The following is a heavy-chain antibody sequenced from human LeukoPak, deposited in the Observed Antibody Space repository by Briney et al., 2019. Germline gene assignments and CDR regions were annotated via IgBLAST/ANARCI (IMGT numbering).Heavy chain of an antibody. CDR2: VIPIFGTA. CDR1: GGTFSSYA. V-gene: IGHV1-69*13. J-gene: IGHJ4*02. CDR3: ARAGWICGGDCYSDY. D-gene: IGHD2-21*02. Sequence: SVKVSCKASGGTFSSYAISWVRQAPGQGLKWMGGVIPIFGTANYAQKFQGRVTITADESTSTAYMELSSLRSEDTAVYYCARAGWICGGDCYSDYWGQGTLVTVSS.